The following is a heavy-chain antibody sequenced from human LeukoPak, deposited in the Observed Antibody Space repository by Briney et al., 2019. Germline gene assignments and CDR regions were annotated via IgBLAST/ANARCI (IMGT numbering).Heavy chain of an antibody. V-gene: IGHV3-23*01. CDR1: GFTFSSYA. Sequence: HPGGSLRLSCAASGFTFSSYAMSWVRQAPGKGLEWVSAISGSGGITYYADSVKGRLTISRDNSKNTLYLQMNSLRAEDTAVYYCAKASSSYCSSTSCYRPLDYWGQGTLVTVSS. J-gene: IGHJ4*02. D-gene: IGHD2-2*01. CDR2: ISGSGGIT. CDR3: AKASSSYCSSTSCYRPLDY.